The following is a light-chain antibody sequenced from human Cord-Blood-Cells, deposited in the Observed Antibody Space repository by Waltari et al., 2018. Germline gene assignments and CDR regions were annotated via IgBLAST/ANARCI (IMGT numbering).Light chain of an antibody. CDR3: QQSYSTPYT. V-gene: IGKV1-39*01. J-gene: IGKJ2*01. Sequence: DRVTITCRASQSISSYLNWYQQKPGKAPELLIYSASSLQSGVPARFIGSGSGTDFTLTISSLQAEDFATDYCQQSYSTPYTFGQGTKLEIK. CDR1: QSISSY. CDR2: SAS.